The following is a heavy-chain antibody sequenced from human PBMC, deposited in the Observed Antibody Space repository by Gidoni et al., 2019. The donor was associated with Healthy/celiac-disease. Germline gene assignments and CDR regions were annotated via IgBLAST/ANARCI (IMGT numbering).Heavy chain of an antibody. CDR3: ARERAILGYYDSSGDPAGYYYGMDV. V-gene: IGHV4-61*02. D-gene: IGHD3-22*01. CDR1: GGSISSGSYY. Sequence: QVQLQESGPGLVKPSQTLSLTCTVSGGSISSGSYYWSWIRQPAGKGMEWIGRIYTRGSTNSNPSLKSRVTISVDTSKNQFSLKLSSVTAADTAVYYCARERAILGYYDSSGDPAGYYYGMDVWGQGTTVTVSS. CDR2: IYTRGST. J-gene: IGHJ6*02.